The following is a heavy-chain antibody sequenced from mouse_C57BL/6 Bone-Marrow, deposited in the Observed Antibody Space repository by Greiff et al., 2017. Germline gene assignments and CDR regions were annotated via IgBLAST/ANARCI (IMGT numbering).Heavy chain of an antibody. CDR2: IYPGSGST. V-gene: IGHV1-55*01. CDR3: ARPSNYPAWFAY. CDR1: GYTFTSYW. Sequence: QVQLQQPGAELVKPGASVKMSCKASGYTFTSYWITWVKQRPGQGLEWIGDIYPGSGSTNYNEKFKSKATMTVDTSSSTAYMQLSSLTSEDSAVYYCARPSNYPAWFAYWGQGTLVTVSA. D-gene: IGHD2-5*01. J-gene: IGHJ3*01.